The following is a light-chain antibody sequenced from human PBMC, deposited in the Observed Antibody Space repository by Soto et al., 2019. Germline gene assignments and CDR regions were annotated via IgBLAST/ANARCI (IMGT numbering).Light chain of an antibody. CDR2: GAS. V-gene: IGKV3-15*01. CDR1: QSVAYN. J-gene: IGKJ5*01. Sequence: MVITQSTATLSVSPGKITTLSCRASQSVAYNLAWYQQKTGQSPRLLIHGASTRAPGIAARFSGSGFGKDLTLTISSLEPEDFAVYYCQQDYNLIIFRQGAGLEIK. CDR3: QQDYNLII.